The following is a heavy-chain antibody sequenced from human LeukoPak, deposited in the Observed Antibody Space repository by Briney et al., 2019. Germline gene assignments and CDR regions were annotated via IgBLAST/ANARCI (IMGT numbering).Heavy chain of an antibody. CDR2: ISGIGGST. CDR3: AKESAPTYYYDSSGYGSFDY. D-gene: IGHD3-22*01. Sequence: SGGSLRLSCAASGFTFSSYAMSWVRQAPGKGLEWVSAISGIGGSTYYAASVKGRLTISRDNSKNTLYLQMNSLRAEDTAVYYCAKESAPTYYYDSSGYGSFDYWGQGTLVTVSS. J-gene: IGHJ4*02. CDR1: GFTFSSYA. V-gene: IGHV3-23*01.